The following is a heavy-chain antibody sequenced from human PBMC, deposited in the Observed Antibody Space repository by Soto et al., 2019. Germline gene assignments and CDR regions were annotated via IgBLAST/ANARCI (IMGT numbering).Heavy chain of an antibody. CDR2: INTGNGNT. V-gene: IGHV1-3*04. Sequence: TSVKVSCKASGYSFSNYAMHWVRQAPGQRPEWMGWINTGNGNTKYSEKFQGRATITRDTSANTAYMELSSLGSDDTAVYYCARAGDDCITARCYMIYYWGQGTQVTVS. CDR3: ARAGDDCITARCYMIYY. D-gene: IGHD2-2*02. CDR1: GYSFSNYA. J-gene: IGHJ4*02.